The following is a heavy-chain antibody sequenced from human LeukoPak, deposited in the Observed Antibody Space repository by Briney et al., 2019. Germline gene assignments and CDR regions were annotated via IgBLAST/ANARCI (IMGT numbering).Heavy chain of an antibody. V-gene: IGHV3-30-3*01. CDR1: GFTFSSYA. CDR3: ARASENYYDSSAHLDY. D-gene: IGHD3-22*01. Sequence: GGSLRLSCAASGFTFSSYAMHWVRQAPGKGLEWVAFISYDGSNKSYADSVKGRFTISRDNSKNTLYLQMNSLSPEDTAVYYCARASENYYDSSAHLDYWGQGTLVTVSS. CDR2: ISYDGSNK. J-gene: IGHJ4*02.